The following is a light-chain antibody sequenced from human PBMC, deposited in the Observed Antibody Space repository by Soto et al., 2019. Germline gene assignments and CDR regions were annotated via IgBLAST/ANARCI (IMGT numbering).Light chain of an antibody. V-gene: IGKV3-15*01. Sequence: EIVMRQSPPTLSVSPGGRATLSSRASQSISSNFAWYRQKPGQAPRLLIYDTSTRATGIPARFSGSVSGTEFTLTVSSLQAEDFEFYDCHQYDKWPVTFSPGTKLEIK. J-gene: IGKJ2*01. CDR3: HQYDKWPVT. CDR1: QSISSN. CDR2: DTS.